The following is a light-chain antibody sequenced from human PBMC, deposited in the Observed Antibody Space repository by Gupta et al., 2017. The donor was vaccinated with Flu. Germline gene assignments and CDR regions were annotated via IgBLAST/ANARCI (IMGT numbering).Light chain of an antibody. V-gene: IGKV1-39*01. CDR2: AAS. CDR3: PQSYSTPPT. Sequence: PSSLSASVGDRVTITCRASQSISSELNGYQQKSGIAPKLLIYAASSLQGGVPSRGSGSGSGTDGTLTISSLQPEDFATDYCPQSYSTPPTFGQGTTLEIK. J-gene: IGKJ2*01. CDR1: QSISSE.